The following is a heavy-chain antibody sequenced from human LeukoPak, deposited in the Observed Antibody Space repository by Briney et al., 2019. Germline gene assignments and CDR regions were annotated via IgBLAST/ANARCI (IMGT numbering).Heavy chain of an antibody. CDR2: ISWNSGSI. Sequence: PGRSLRLSCAASGFTFDDYAMHWVRQAPGKGLDCVSGISWNSGSIGYADSVKGRFTISRDNAKNSLYLQMNSLRAEDMALYYCAKGITKTTGTPVDYWGQGTLVTVSS. V-gene: IGHV3-9*03. D-gene: IGHD1-1*01. CDR1: GFTFDDYA. CDR3: AKGITKTTGTPVDY. J-gene: IGHJ4*02.